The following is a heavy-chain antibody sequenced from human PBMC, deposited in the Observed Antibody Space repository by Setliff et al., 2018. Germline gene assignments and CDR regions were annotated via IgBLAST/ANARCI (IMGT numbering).Heavy chain of an antibody. CDR3: VREGVDSRSSTDYRYYMDV. CDR1: GGTFSSYG. D-gene: IGHD3-22*01. J-gene: IGHJ6*03. Sequence: AASVKVSCKASGGTFSSYGISWVRQAPGQGLEWVGGTIPMFGTTNYARKFQGRVTIITDESTSTAYMQLSSLGSEDTAVYYCVREGVDSRSSTDYRYYMDVWGKGTTVTVSS. CDR2: TIPMFGTT. V-gene: IGHV1-69*05.